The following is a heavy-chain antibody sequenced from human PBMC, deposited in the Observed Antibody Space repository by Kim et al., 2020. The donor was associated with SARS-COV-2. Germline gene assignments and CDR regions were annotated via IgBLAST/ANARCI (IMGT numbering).Heavy chain of an antibody. J-gene: IGHJ6*01. CDR3: AREETGGSVSGAYYYYGMD. CDR1: GGTFSSYA. V-gene: IGHV1-69*04. D-gene: IGHD1-26*01. Sequence: SVKVSCKASGGTFSSYAISWVRQAPGQGLEWMGRIIPILGIANYAQKFQGRVTITADKSTSTAYMELSSLRSEDTAGYYCAREETGGSVSGAYYYYGMD. CDR2: IIPILGIA.